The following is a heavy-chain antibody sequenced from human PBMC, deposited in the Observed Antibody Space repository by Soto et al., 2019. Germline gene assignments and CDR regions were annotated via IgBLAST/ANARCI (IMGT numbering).Heavy chain of an antibody. CDR2: VYPADSDT. J-gene: IGHJ4*02. Sequence: PGESLKISCKGSGYSFISSWIGWVRQMPGKGPEWMGIVYPADSDTRYSPSFQGQVTISADKSISTAYLQWSSLKAADTAMYYCFILRGAYGRNSFLDLGQGTQVNVSS. CDR1: GYSFISSW. V-gene: IGHV5-51*01. CDR3: FILRGAYGRNSFLD. D-gene: IGHD4-17*01.